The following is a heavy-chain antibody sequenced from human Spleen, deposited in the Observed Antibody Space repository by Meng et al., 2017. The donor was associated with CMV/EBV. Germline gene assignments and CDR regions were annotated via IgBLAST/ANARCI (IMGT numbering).Heavy chain of an antibody. CDR3: ARGDFLPFLLPQSYYGMDV. D-gene: IGHD3-3*01. J-gene: IGHJ6*02. V-gene: IGHV1-2*02. Sequence: ASVKVSCKASGYTFTGFYMHWVRQAPGQGLEWMGWINSNSGGTNYAQKCQGRVTMTRDTSINTAYMELSRLRSDDTAVYYCARGDFLPFLLPQSYYGMDVWGQGTTVTVSS. CDR2: INSNSGGT. CDR1: GYTFTGFY.